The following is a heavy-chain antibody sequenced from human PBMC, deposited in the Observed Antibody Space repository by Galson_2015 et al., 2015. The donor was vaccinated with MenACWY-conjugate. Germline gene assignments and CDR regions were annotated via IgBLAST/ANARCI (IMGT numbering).Heavy chain of an antibody. CDR2: IDSSSRNK. CDR1: GFTFSDYY. J-gene: IGHJ4*02. D-gene: IGHD2-2*01. CDR3: ARVLGDCNSAGCHYYFDS. V-gene: IGHV3-11*06. Sequence: SLRLSCAASGFTFSDYYMSWIRQAPGKGLEWISYIDSSSRNKHYADSVKGRFNISRDNANNSLYLRMNSLRVEATAVYYCARVLGDCNSAGCHYYFDSWGQGTLVTVSS.